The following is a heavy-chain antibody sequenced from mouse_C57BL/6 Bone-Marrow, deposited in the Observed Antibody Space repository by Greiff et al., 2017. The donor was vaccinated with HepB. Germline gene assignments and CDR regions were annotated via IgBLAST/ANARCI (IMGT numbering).Heavy chain of an antibody. CDR1: GFTFSSFG. CDR2: ISSGSSTI. CDR3: ATMIKAGYFDV. J-gene: IGHJ1*01. D-gene: IGHD2-4*01. Sequence: EVQLQQSGGGLVQPGGSRKLSCAASGFTFSSFGMHWVRQAPEKGLEWVAYISSGSSTIYYADTVKGRFTISRDNPKNTLFLQMTSLRSEDTAMYYCATMIKAGYFDVWGGGTTVTVSS. V-gene: IGHV5-17*02.